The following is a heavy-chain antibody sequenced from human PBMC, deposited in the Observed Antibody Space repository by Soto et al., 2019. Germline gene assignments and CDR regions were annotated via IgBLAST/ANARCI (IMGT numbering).Heavy chain of an antibody. V-gene: IGHV4-61*08. CDR1: NGSISSDDYY. CDR3: ARWASENAFDI. CDR2: IYYSGST. Sequence: SETLSLTCTVSNGSISSDDYYWTWIRQPPGKGLEWLGYIYYSGSTNYNPSLKSRVTISVDTSKNQFSLKLSSVTAADTAVYYCARWASENAFDIWGQGTMVTVS. J-gene: IGHJ3*02.